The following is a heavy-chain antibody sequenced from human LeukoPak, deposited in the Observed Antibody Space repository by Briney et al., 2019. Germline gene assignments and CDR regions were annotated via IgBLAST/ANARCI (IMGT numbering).Heavy chain of an antibody. J-gene: IGHJ4*02. CDR2: IIPIFGTA. V-gene: IGHV1-69*05. CDR3: ARGERATDQFDY. CDR1: GDTFSSYA. Sequence: SVKVSCKASGDTFSSYAISWVRQAPGQGREWMGGIIPIFGTANYAQKFQGRVTITTDESTSTAYMELSSLRSEDTAVYYCARGERATDQFDYWGQGTLVTVSS. D-gene: IGHD1-1*01.